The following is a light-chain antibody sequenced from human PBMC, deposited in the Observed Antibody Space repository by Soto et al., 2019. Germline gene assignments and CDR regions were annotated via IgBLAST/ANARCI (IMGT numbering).Light chain of an antibody. V-gene: IGKV1-39*01. Sequence: DIQMTQSPSSLSASVGDRVTITCRASQTIDNNLNWYQQKPGKAPRLLIYVAFSLQSGVPSRFSGSGSGTDFTLTISSLQPDDFATYFCQQIFSIPYTFGQGTILEIK. J-gene: IGKJ2*01. CDR2: VAF. CDR3: QQIFSIPYT. CDR1: QTIDNN.